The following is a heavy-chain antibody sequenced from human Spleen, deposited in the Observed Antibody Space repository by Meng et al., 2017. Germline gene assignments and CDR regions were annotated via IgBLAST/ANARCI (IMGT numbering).Heavy chain of an antibody. CDR3: AGGSLTVTTENINY. V-gene: IGHV4-4*02. D-gene: IGHD4-17*01. Sequence: LQESGPGLVKPSGTLSLTCAVSGDSLSNTHWWTWVRRPPGKGLEWIGEIYPSGTTDFNPSLKSRVTISVDRANNQFSLKLSSVTAADTAVYYCAGGSLTVTTENINYWGQGTLVTVSS. CDR1: GDSLSNTHW. J-gene: IGHJ4*02. CDR2: IYPSGTT.